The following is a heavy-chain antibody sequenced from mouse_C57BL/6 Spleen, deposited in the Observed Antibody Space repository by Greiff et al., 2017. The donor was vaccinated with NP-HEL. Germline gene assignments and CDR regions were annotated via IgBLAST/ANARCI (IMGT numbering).Heavy chain of an antibody. CDR3: ARSALHYSNPFDY. Sequence: VQLQQPGTELVKPGASVKLSCKASGYTFTSYWMHWVKQRPGQGLEWIGNINPSNGGTNYNEKFKSKATLTVDKSSSTAYMQLSSLTSEDSAVYYCARSALHYSNPFDYWGQGTTLTVSS. CDR1: GYTFTSYW. J-gene: IGHJ2*01. V-gene: IGHV1-53*01. CDR2: INPSNGGT. D-gene: IGHD2-5*01.